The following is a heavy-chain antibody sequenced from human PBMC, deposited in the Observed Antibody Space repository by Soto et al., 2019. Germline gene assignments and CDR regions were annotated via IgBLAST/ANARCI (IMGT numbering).Heavy chain of an antibody. V-gene: IGHV3-21*01. J-gene: IGHJ4*02. D-gene: IGHD3-3*01. Sequence: EVQLVESGGGLVKPGGSLRLSCAASGFTFSSYSMNWVRQAPGKGLEWVSSISSSSSYIYYVDSVKGRFTISRDDAKNSLYLQMNSLRAEDTAVYYCSRGNYDSSPPPYYFDYWGPGTLVTVSS. CDR2: ISSSSSYI. CDR3: SRGNYDSSPPPYYFDY. CDR1: GFTFSSYS.